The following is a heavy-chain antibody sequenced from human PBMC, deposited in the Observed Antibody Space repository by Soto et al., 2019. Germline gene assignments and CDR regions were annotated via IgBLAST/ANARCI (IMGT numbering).Heavy chain of an antibody. CDR3: ARLYDYIWGSYPPGAFDI. Sequence: SETLSLTCTVSGGSISSYYWSWIRQPPGKGLEWIGYIYYSGSTNYNPSLKSRVTISVDTSKNQFSLKLSSVTAADTAVYYCARLYDYIWGSYPPGAFDIWGQGTMVTVPS. V-gene: IGHV4-59*08. D-gene: IGHD3-16*02. J-gene: IGHJ3*02. CDR2: IYYSGST. CDR1: GGSISSYY.